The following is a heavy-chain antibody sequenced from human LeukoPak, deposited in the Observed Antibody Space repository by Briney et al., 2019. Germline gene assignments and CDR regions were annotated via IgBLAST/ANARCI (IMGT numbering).Heavy chain of an antibody. D-gene: IGHD3-3*01. CDR3: ARRGYDFFPWFDP. CDR1: GFTFSNYW. V-gene: IGHV3-7*01. Sequence: GGSLRLSCAASGFTFSNYWMSWVRQAPGKGLEWVANIKQDGSEKYYVDSEKGRFAISRDNAKNPLYLQMNSLRAEDTAVYYCARRGYDFFPWFDPWGQGALVTVSS. CDR2: IKQDGSEK. J-gene: IGHJ5*02.